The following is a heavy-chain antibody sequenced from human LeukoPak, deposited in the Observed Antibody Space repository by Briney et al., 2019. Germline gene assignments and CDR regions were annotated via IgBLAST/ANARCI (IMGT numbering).Heavy chain of an antibody. CDR1: GGSFSGYY. V-gene: IGHV4-34*01. CDR3: ASRKDFWSGRYYYYYMDV. Sequence: PSETLSLTCAVCGGSFSGYYWSWIRQPPGKGLEWIGEINHSGSTNYNPSLKSRVTISVDTSKNQFSLKLSSVTAADTAVYYCASRKDFWSGRYYYYYMDVWGKGTTVTVSS. D-gene: IGHD3-3*01. J-gene: IGHJ6*03. CDR2: INHSGST.